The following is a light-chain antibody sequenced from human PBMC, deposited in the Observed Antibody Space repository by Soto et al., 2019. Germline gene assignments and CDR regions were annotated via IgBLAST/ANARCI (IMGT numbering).Light chain of an antibody. Sequence: DIQMTQSPSSLSASVGDRVTITCRATQSINIYLNWYQHKSGEAPKLLIYAASSLQRGVPSRFSGSGSGTDFSLTIGSLQPEDFATYYCQQSYSTRGSTFGQGTKLEIK. J-gene: IGKJ2*01. CDR1: QSINIY. CDR2: AAS. CDR3: QQSYSTRGST. V-gene: IGKV1-39*01.